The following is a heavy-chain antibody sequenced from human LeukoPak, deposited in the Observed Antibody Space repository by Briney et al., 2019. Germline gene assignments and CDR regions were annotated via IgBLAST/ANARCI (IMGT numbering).Heavy chain of an antibody. J-gene: IGHJ6*02. CDR2: IIPIFGTA. CDR3: AKQVTGNYYGMDV. Sequence: SVKVSCKASGGTFSSYAISWVRQAPGQGLEWMRGIIPIFGTANYAQKFQGRVTITADESTSTAYMELSSLRSEDTAVYYCAKQVTGNYYGMDVWGQGTTVTVSS. D-gene: IGHD1-20*01. CDR1: GGTFSSYA. V-gene: IGHV1-69*01.